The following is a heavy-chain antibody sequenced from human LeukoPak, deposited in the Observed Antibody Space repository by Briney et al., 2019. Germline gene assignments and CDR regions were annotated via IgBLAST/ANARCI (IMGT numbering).Heavy chain of an antibody. V-gene: IGHV3-23*01. D-gene: IGHD4-17*01. CDR2: ISGSGGST. CDR3: AKANDYGDHFDY. CDR1: GFTFSSYG. J-gene: IGHJ4*02. Sequence: GGSLRLSCAASGFTFSSYGMSWVRQAPGKGLEWVSAISGSGGSTYYADSVKGRFTISRDNSKNTLYLQMNSLRAEDTAVYYCAKANDYGDHFDYWGRGTLVTVSS.